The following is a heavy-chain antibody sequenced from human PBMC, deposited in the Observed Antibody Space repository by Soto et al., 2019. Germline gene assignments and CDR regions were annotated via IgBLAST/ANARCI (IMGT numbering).Heavy chain of an antibody. J-gene: IGHJ3*02. CDR3: ARALRPYFRFLEWLPYDAFDI. Sequence: SVKVSCKASGGGNLRDYRTTWVRRAPGQGLEWMGGIIPKLGSANYAQNFQGRVTVTADESTNTVYMELRSLRSEDTAVYYCARALRPYFRFLEWLPYDAFDIWGQGTMVTVSS. V-gene: IGHV1-69*13. CDR1: GGGNLRDYR. CDR2: IIPKLGSA. D-gene: IGHD3-3*01.